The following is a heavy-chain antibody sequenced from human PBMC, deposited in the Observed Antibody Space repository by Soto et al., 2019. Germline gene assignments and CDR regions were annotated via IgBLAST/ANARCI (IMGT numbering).Heavy chain of an antibody. V-gene: IGHV1-8*01. CDR2: MNPNSGNT. Sequence: QVQLVQSGAEVKKPGASVKVSCKASGYTFTSYDINWVRQATGQGLEWMGLMNPNSGNTGYAQKFQGRVTMTRNSSISTAYMELSSLRSEDTAVYYCARVITIFGVVIDYWGQGTLVTVSS. J-gene: IGHJ4*02. CDR3: ARVITIFGVVIDY. D-gene: IGHD3-3*01. CDR1: GYTFTSYD.